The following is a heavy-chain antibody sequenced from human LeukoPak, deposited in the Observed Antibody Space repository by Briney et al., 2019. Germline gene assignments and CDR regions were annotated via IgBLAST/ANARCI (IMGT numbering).Heavy chain of an antibody. CDR1: GYTFTGYY. V-gene: IGHV7-4-1*02. CDR2: INTNTGNP. CDR3: ARGFIPIFGVVITPNWFDP. J-gene: IGHJ5*02. D-gene: IGHD3-3*01. Sequence: ASVKVSCKASGYTFTGYYMHWVRQAPGQGLEWMGWINTNTGNPTYAQGFTGRFVFSLDTPVSTAYLQISSLKAEDTAVYYCARGFIPIFGVVITPNWFDPWGQGTLVTVSS.